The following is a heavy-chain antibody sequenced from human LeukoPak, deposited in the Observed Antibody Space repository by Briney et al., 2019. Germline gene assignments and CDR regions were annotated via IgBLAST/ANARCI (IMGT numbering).Heavy chain of an antibody. Sequence: GGSLRLSCAASGFTFSSYAMSWVRQAPGKGLEWVSAISGSGGSTYYADSVKGRFTISRDNSKNTLYLQMNSLRAEDTAVYYCAKDSPIAARKSYYFDYWGQGTLVTVSS. J-gene: IGHJ4*02. CDR1: GFTFSSYA. CDR2: ISGSGGST. CDR3: AKDSPIAARKSYYFDY. V-gene: IGHV3-23*01. D-gene: IGHD6-6*01.